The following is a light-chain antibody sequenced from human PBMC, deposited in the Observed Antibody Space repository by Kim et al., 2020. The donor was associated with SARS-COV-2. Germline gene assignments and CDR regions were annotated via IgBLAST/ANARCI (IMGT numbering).Light chain of an antibody. CDR1: ALPKQY. CDR2: KDS. J-gene: IGLJ2*01. CDR3: QSGDINDIV. Sequence: SYELTQPPSVSVSPGQTARITCSGDALPKQYAYWYQQKPGQAPVLVIYKDSERPSGIPERFSGSSSGTTVTLTISGVQAEDEADYFCQSGDINDIVFGGGTKVTVL. V-gene: IGLV3-25*03.